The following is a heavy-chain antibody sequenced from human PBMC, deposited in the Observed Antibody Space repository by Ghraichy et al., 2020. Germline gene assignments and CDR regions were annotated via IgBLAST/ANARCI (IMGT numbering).Heavy chain of an antibody. CDR2: IKHSGST. CDR3: ARGRYWIQLWFYFDY. D-gene: IGHD5-18*01. Sequence: SETLSLTCAVYGGSFSGYYWSWIRQPPGKGLEWIGEIKHSGSTNYNPSLKSRVTISVDTSKNQFSLKLSSVTAADTAVYYCARGRYWIQLWFYFDYWGQGTLVTVSS. J-gene: IGHJ4*02. V-gene: IGHV4-34*01. CDR1: GGSFSGYY.